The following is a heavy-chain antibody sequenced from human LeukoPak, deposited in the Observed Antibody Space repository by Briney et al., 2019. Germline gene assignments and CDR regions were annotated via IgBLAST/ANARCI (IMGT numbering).Heavy chain of an antibody. J-gene: IGHJ5*02. V-gene: IGHV4-34*01. CDR3: ARLRHGDGYNDALFDP. CDR2: INHSGST. CDR1: GGSFSGYY. Sequence: KPSETLSLTCAVYGGSFSGYYWSWIRQPPGKELEWIGEINHSGSTNYNPSLKSRVTISVDTSKNQFSLKLSSVTAADTAVYYCARLRHGDGYNDALFDPWGQGTLVTVSS. D-gene: IGHD5-12*01.